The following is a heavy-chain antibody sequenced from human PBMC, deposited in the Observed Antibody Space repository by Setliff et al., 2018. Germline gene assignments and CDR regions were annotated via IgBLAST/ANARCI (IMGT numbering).Heavy chain of an antibody. D-gene: IGHD4-17*01. J-gene: IGHJ5*02. Sequence: PGGSLRLSCAASGFTFSSLWMAWVRQAPGKGLEWVANINQGGGEQFYVDSVRGRFIISRDNAKNSLYLHMSSLRADDTAVYYCARDPNGDYVGAFDPWGQGILVTVSS. CDR2: INQGGGEQ. CDR3: ARDPNGDYVGAFDP. CDR1: GFTFSSLW. V-gene: IGHV3-7*01.